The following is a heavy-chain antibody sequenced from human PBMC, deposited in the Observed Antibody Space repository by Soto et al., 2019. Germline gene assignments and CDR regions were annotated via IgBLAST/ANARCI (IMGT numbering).Heavy chain of an antibody. CDR1: GGSISSYY. CDR3: ARRSAKWSGYWKAFDI. CDR2: IYYSGST. J-gene: IGHJ3*02. Sequence: SETLSLTCTVSGGSISSYYWSWIRQPPGKGLEWIGYIYYSGSTNYNPSLKSRVTISVDTSKNQFSLKLSSVTAADTAVYYCARRSAKWSGYWKAFDIWGQGTMVTVSS. D-gene: IGHD3-3*01. V-gene: IGHV4-59*08.